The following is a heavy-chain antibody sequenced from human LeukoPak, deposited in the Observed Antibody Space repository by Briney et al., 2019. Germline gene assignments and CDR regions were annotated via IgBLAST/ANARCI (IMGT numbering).Heavy chain of an antibody. CDR2: ISSSSSYI. CDR1: GFTFSNYG. Sequence: AGGSLRLSCAASGFTFSNYGMSWVRQAPGKGLEWVSSISSSSSYIYYADSVKGRFTISRDNAKNSLYLQMNSLRAEDTAVYYCARDGLVGATTEGPDDAFDIWGQGTMVTVSS. V-gene: IGHV3-21*01. D-gene: IGHD1-26*01. J-gene: IGHJ3*02. CDR3: ARDGLVGATTEGPDDAFDI.